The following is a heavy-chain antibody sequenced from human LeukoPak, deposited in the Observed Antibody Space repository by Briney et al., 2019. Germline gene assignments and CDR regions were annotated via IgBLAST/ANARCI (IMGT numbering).Heavy chain of an antibody. D-gene: IGHD6-25*01. Sequence: PGGSLRLSCPASGFTFSTYSMSWVRQAPGKGLEWVSAISGSGGGTHYADSVKGRFTISSDNSKNTLYLQMNSLRGEDKAVYYYAKCRCSGDGDGFDFWGQGTMVTVSS. V-gene: IGHV3-23*01. CDR1: GFTFSTYS. CDR2: ISGSGGGT. CDR3: AKCRCSGDGDGFDF. J-gene: IGHJ3*01.